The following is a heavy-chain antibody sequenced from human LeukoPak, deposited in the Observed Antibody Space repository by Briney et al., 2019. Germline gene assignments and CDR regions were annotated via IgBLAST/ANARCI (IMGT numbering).Heavy chain of an antibody. Sequence: ASLKVSCKASGYTFTGYYIHWVRQAPGQGLEWMGWINPDSGGTHYAQKFQGRVTMTRDTSISTAYMELSRLRSDDTAVYYCARDPYDSSAYFDYWGQGTLVTVSS. CDR1: GYTFTGYY. CDR2: INPDSGGT. V-gene: IGHV1-2*02. J-gene: IGHJ4*02. D-gene: IGHD3-22*01. CDR3: ARDPYDSSAYFDY.